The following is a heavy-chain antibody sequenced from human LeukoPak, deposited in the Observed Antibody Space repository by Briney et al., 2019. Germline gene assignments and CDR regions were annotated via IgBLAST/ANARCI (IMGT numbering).Heavy chain of an antibody. J-gene: IGHJ4*02. V-gene: IGHV3-53*01. CDR2: IYSGGST. CDR1: GFIVSSNY. D-gene: IGHD3-10*01. Sequence: GGSLRLSCAASGFIVSSNYMSWVRQAPGQGLEWVSVIYSGGSTYYADSVKGRFTISRDNSKNTLYLQMNSLRAEDTAVYHCAMSRFGEATLDYWGQGTLVTVSS. CDR3: AMSRFGEATLDY.